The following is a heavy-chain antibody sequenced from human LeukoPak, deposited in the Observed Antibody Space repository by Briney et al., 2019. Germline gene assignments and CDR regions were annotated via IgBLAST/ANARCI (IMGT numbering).Heavy chain of an antibody. J-gene: IGHJ4*02. V-gene: IGHV3-33*01. CDR3: ARDYCSSTSCLFDY. CDR2: IWNDGSNK. CDR1: GFTFSSYG. Sequence: GGSLRLSCAASGFTFSSYGMHWVHQAPGQELEWVAVIWNDGSNKYYVDSVKGRFTISRDNSKNTLYLQMNSLRTEDTAVYYCARDYCSSTSCLFDYWGQGTLVTVSS. D-gene: IGHD2-2*01.